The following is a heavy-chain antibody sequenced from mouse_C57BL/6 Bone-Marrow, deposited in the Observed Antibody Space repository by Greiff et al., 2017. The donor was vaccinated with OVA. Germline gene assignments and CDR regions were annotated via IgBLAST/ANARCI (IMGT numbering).Heavy chain of an antibody. CDR3: APMITTTIHWYFDV. CDR1: GYTFTGYW. Sequence: VQLQQSGAELMKPGASVKLSCKATGYTFTGYWIEWVKQRPGHGLEWIGEILPGSGSTNYNEKFKGKATFTADTSSNTAYMQLSSLITEDSAIYYCAPMITTTIHWYFDVWGTGTTVTVAS. D-gene: IGHD2-4*01. V-gene: IGHV1-9*01. J-gene: IGHJ1*03. CDR2: ILPGSGST.